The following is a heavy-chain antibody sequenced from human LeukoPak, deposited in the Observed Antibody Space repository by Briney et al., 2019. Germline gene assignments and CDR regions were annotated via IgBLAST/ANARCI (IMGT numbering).Heavy chain of an antibody. V-gene: IGHV4-59*02. CDR3: ARGSKDIVVVPAARPPYYYYYYMDV. Sequence: PSETLSLTCTVSGGSVSTYYWHWIRQPPGKGLEWIGYIYYSGSTNYNPSLKSRVTISVDTSKNQFSLKLSSVTAADTAVYYCARGSKDIVVVPAARPPYYYYYYMDVWGKGTTVTVSS. D-gene: IGHD2-2*01. CDR1: GGSVSTYY. CDR2: IYYSGST. J-gene: IGHJ6*03.